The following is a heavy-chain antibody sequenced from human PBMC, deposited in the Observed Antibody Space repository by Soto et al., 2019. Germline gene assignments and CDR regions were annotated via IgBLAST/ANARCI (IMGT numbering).Heavy chain of an antibody. J-gene: IGHJ4*02. CDR2: ISGSGGST. D-gene: IGHD5-12*01. V-gene: IGHV3-23*01. CDR3: AKLNASMATRPIDY. Sequence: EVQLLESGGGLVPPGGSLRLSCAASGFTFSSYAMSWVRQAPGKGLEWVSGISGSGGSTYYADSVKGRFTISRDTSKNTLELQMNTLAAEDTAVYYCAKLNASMATRPIDYWGQGTLGTVSS. CDR1: GFTFSSYA.